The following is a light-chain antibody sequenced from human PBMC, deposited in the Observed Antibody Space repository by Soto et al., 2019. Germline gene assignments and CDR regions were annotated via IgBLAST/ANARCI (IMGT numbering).Light chain of an antibody. CDR2: DAS. CDR3: QQYDNLPLT. CDR1: HDIRNY. J-gene: IGKJ4*01. Sequence: DIQMTQSPSSLSASVGDRVTITCQASHDIRNYLNWYQQKPGQAPRLLIHDASRLQTGVPSRFSGSGSGTDFILTITRLQPDDIATYHCQQYDNLPLTFGGGTKVEI. V-gene: IGKV1-33*01.